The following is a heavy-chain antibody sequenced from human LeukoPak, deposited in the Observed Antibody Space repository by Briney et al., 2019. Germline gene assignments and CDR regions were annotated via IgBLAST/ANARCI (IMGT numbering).Heavy chain of an antibody. CDR2: IYYSAST. CDR3: ARGGEPHYGMDV. J-gene: IGHJ6*02. V-gene: IGHV4-59*01. D-gene: IGHD1-14*01. Sequence: SETLSLTCTVSGGSISGYYWSWIRQPPGEGLEWIGNIYYSASTNYNPSLQSRVTISVDTSKNQCSLRLNSVTAADTAVYYCARGGEPHYGMDVWGQGTTVTVSS. CDR1: GGSISGYY.